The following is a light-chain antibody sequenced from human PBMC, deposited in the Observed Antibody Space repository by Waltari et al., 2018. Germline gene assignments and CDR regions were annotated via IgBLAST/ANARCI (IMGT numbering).Light chain of an antibody. V-gene: IGLV1-51*01. CDR2: ANV. CDR3: GTWDSGLRAVV. J-gene: IGLJ3*02. CDR1: SSNIGNNY. Sequence: QSVLTQPPSVSAAPGQKVTISCSGYSSNIGNNYVSWYQQRPGTAPKLLIYANVGRPSGIPARFSGAKSGTSATLDITGLQTGDEADYFCGTWDSGLRAVVFGGGTKLTVL.